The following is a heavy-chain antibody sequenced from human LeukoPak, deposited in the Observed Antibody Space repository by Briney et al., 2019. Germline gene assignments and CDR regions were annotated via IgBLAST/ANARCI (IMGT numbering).Heavy chain of an antibody. J-gene: IGHJ3*02. Sequence: SETLSLTCAVPAGSFSSGGYRWSWTRQPPGKDLVGVGNIYHSGSTYDNPALESRTAITVNSYKNQFSLMLSSVIAADTAVYFCARAFVFDDYGDPDAFDIWGQGTMVSVSS. D-gene: IGHD4-17*01. CDR1: AGSFSSGGYR. CDR2: IYHSGST. V-gene: IGHV4-30-2*01. CDR3: ARAFVFDDYGDPDAFDI.